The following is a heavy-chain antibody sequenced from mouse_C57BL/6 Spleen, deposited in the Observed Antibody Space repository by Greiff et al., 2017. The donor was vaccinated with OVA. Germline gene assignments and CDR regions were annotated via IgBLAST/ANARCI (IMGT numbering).Heavy chain of an antibody. CDR3: ARDGGDAGWFAY. Sequence: EVKLVESEGGLVQPGSSMKLSCTASGFTFSDYYMAWVRQVPEKGLEWVANINYDGSSTYYLDSLKSRFIISRDNATNILYLQMSSLKSEDTATYYCARDGGDAGWFAYWGQGTLVTVSA. CDR1: GFTFSDYY. J-gene: IGHJ3*01. V-gene: IGHV5-16*01. CDR2: INYDGSST.